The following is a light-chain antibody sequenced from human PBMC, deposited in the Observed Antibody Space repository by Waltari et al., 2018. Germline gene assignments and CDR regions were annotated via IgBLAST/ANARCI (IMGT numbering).Light chain of an antibody. CDR2: DVI. Sequence: QSALTQIASVAGSPGQSITISCTGTSSDVGDHNYVSWYQQHPGKLPQLLIYDVISRPSGVSTRFSGSKSSNTASLTISGLQAEDEADYYCSAYTRGVVFGGGTQLTVL. V-gene: IGLV2-14*03. CDR1: SSDVGDHNY. CDR3: SAYTRGVV. J-gene: IGLJ2*01.